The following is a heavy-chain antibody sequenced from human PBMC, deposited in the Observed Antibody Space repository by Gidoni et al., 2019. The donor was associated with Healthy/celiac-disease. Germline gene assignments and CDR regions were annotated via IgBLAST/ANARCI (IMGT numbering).Heavy chain of an antibody. D-gene: IGHD3-10*01. CDR1: GYTFTGHY. Sequence: QVQLVQSGAEEKKPGASVKGSCKASGYTFTGHYMHWVRQAPGQGLEWMGWINPNSGGTNYAQKFQGRVTMTRDTSISTAYMELSRLRSDDTAVYYCARDRGLGELSAYYFDYWGQGTLVTVSS. CDR2: INPNSGGT. J-gene: IGHJ4*02. V-gene: IGHV1-2*02. CDR3: ARDRGLGELSAYYFDY.